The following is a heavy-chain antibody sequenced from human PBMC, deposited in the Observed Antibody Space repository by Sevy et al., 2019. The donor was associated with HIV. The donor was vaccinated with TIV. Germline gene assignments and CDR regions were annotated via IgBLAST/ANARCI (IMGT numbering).Heavy chain of an antibody. CDR1: GFTFSSYA. Sequence: GGSLRLSCAASGFTFSSYAMHWVRQPPGKGLEWVAVISYDGSNKYYADSVKGRFTISRDNSKNTLYLQMNSLRAEDTAVYYCARRDEYSSSSWYYYYGMDVWGQGTTVTVSS. CDR3: ARRDEYSSSSWYYYYGMDV. D-gene: IGHD6-6*01. J-gene: IGHJ6*02. CDR2: ISYDGSNK. V-gene: IGHV3-30*04.